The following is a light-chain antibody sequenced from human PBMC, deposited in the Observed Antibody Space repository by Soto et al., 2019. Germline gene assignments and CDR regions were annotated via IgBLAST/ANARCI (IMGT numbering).Light chain of an antibody. Sequence: QSALTQPRSVSGSPGQSVTISCTGTSSDVGGYNYVSWYQQYPGKAPKVMIYDVNKRPSGVPDRFSGSKSGNTASLTISGLQAEDEADYYCFSYAGSYSLWVFGGGTKVTVL. CDR3: FSYAGSYSLWV. CDR2: DVN. V-gene: IGLV2-11*01. CDR1: SSDVGGYNY. J-gene: IGLJ3*02.